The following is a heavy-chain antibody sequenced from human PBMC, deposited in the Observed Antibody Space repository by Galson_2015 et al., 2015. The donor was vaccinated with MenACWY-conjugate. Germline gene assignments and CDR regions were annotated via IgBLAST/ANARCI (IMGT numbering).Heavy chain of an antibody. D-gene: IGHD3-3*01. V-gene: IGHV3-48*04. Sequence: SLRLSCAASGFTFSSYSMNWVRQAPGKGLEWVSYISSSSSTIYYADSVKGRFTISRDNAKNSLYLQMNSLRAEDTAVYYCARGHGEYNDFWSGYSGLDYWGQGTLVTVSS. J-gene: IGHJ4*02. CDR1: GFTFSSYS. CDR3: ARGHGEYNDFWSGYSGLDY. CDR2: ISSSSSTI.